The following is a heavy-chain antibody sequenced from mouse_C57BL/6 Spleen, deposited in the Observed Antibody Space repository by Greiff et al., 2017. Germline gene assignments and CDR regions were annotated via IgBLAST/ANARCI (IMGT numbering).Heavy chain of an antibody. CDR3: ARLTTVAVDY. J-gene: IGHJ4*01. Sequence: EVQLQQSGPELVKPGASVKISCKASGYTFTDYYMNWVKQSHGQSLEWIGDINPNNGGTSYNQKFKGKATLTVDKSSSTAYMELRSLTSEDSAVYYCARLTTVAVDYWGQGTSVTVSS. V-gene: IGHV1-26*01. D-gene: IGHD1-1*01. CDR2: INPNNGGT. CDR1: GYTFTDYY.